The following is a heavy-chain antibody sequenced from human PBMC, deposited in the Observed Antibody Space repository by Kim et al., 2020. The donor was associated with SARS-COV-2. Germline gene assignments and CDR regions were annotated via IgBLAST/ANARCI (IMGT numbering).Heavy chain of an antibody. J-gene: IGHJ5*02. D-gene: IGHD3-10*01. CDR2: INSDGSSI. CDR3: ARDGGKLLWFGDSHRNWFDP. CDR1: GFTFSSYW. V-gene: IGHV3-74*01. Sequence: GGSLRLSCAASGFTFSSYWMHWVRQAPGKGLVWVSRINSDGSSISYADSVKGRFTISRDNAKNTLYLQMNSLRAEDTAVYYCARDGGKLLWFGDSHRNWFDPWGQGTLVTVSS.